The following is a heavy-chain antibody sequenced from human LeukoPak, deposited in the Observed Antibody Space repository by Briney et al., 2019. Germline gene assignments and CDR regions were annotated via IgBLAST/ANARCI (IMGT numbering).Heavy chain of an antibody. CDR3: ARFVSFAWLEDGYTTEAFDI. V-gene: IGHV3-21*01. Sequence: PGGSLRLSCAASGFTFSSYSMNWVRQAPGKGLEWVSSISSSSSYIYYADSVKGRFTISRDNAKNSLYLQMNSLRAEDTAVYYCARFVSFAWLEDGYTTEAFDIWGQGTMVTVSS. CDR1: GFTFSSYS. D-gene: IGHD5-24*01. J-gene: IGHJ3*02. CDR2: ISSSSSYI.